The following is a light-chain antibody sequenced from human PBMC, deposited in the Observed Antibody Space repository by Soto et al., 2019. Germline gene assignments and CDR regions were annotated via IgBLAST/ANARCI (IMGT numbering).Light chain of an antibody. J-gene: IGLJ1*01. CDR2: DVS. Sequence: QSVLTQPRSVSGSPGQSVTISCTGASSDVGGYNYVSWYQQHPGKAPKLIIYDVSKRPSGVPDRFSGSKSGNTASLTISGLQAEDEADYYCCSYAGSYSYVIGTGTKVTVL. CDR3: CSYAGSYSYV. CDR1: SSDVGGYNY. V-gene: IGLV2-11*01.